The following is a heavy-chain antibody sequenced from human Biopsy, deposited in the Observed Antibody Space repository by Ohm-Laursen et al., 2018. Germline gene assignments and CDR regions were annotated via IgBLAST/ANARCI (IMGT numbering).Heavy chain of an antibody. Sequence: SSVKVSCKASGYTFTTYYLHWVRQAPGHGLEWMGRINPTNAMTVYAQRFQCRVTLTKDTSTSTVYMDLNSLLFADSAVYSIARGARGLVAVTATAYYFDLWGQGTLVTVSS. CDR2: INPTNAMT. CDR1: GYTFTTYY. J-gene: IGHJ4*02. V-gene: IGHV1-46*01. CDR3: ARGARGLVAVTATAYYFDL. D-gene: IGHD6-19*01.